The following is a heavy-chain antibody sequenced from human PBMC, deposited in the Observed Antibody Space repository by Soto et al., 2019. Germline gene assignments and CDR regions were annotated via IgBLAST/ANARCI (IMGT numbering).Heavy chain of an antibody. CDR1: VGSISSYY. V-gene: IGHV4-4*07. Sequence: QVQLQESGPGLVKPSETLSLTCTVSVGSISSYYWCWPRQPAGQGLEWIGRFYPTGKTNYNPSLQSRLTMSADTSRNQFSLNLTSVTAADTAVYYCARCGLDYGMDVWGQGTTVTVSS. J-gene: IGHJ6*02. D-gene: IGHD3-16*01. CDR3: ARCGLDYGMDV. CDR2: FYPTGKT.